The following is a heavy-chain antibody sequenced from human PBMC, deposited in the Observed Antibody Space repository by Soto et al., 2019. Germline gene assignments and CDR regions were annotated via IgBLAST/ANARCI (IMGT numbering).Heavy chain of an antibody. Sequence: QITLKESGPTLVKPTQTLTLTCTFSGFSLSTSGVGVGWIRQPPGKALEWLALIYWDDDKRYSPSLKSRLTITEHTSKNQLVLTMTKMEPVDTATYSCAHRSTGLGTYYDFWSGYYPNDAFDIWGQGTMVTVSS. CDR3: AHRSTGLGTYYDFWSGYYPNDAFDI. CDR2: IYWDDDK. D-gene: IGHD3-3*01. CDR1: GFSLSTSGVG. J-gene: IGHJ3*02. V-gene: IGHV2-5*02.